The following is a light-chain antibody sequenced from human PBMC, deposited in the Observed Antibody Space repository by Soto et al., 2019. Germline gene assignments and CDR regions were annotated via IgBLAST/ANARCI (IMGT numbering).Light chain of an antibody. CDR3: SSYTSSSTLDVV. V-gene: IGLV2-14*01. CDR2: DVS. CDR1: SSDVGGYNY. J-gene: IGLJ2*01. Sequence: QSALTQPASVSGSPGQSITISCTGTSSDVGGYNYVSWYQQHPGKAPKLMIYDVSNRPSGVSNRFSGSKSGNTASLTISGLHAEDEADYYCSSYTSSSTLDVVFGGGTNLTVL.